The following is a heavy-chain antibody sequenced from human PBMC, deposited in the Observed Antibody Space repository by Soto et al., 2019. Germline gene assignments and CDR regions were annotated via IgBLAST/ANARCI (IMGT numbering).Heavy chain of an antibody. Sequence: GASVKVSCKASGYTFTNNDVSGVLQATGQGLEWMGWMNPGSGDTGYAQKFQGRVTMTRDISIATAYMELSSLRSDDTAIYYCATMATFGSLNWFDPWGQGTLVTVSS. J-gene: IGHJ5*02. CDR1: GYTFTNND. V-gene: IGHV1-8*01. CDR3: ATMATFGSLNWFDP. D-gene: IGHD3-10*01. CDR2: MNPGSGDT.